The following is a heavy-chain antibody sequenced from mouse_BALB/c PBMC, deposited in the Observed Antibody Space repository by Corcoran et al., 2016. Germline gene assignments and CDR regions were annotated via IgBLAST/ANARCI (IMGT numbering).Heavy chain of an antibody. D-gene: IGHD4-1*02. CDR3: ARRPSTGTRAMDY. Sequence: QVTLKESGPGILQPSQTLSLTCSFSGFSLSTSGMGLSWIRQPSGKGLEWLAHIYWDDDKRYNPSLKSRLTISKDTSSNQVFLKITSVDTADTATYYCARRPSTGTRAMDYWGQGTSVTVSS. CDR1: GFSLSTSGMG. J-gene: IGHJ4*01. V-gene: IGHV8-12*01. CDR2: IYWDDDK.